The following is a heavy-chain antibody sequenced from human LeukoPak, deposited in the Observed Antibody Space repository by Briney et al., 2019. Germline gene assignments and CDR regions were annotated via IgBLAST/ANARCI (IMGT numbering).Heavy chain of an antibody. V-gene: IGHV4-59*01. D-gene: IGHD3-3*01. CDR2: IYYSGST. J-gene: IGHJ4*02. Sequence: TSETLSLTCAVYGGSFSGYYWSWIRQPPGKGLEWIGYIYYSGSTNYNPALKSRVTISVDTSKNQFSLKLSSVTAADTAVYYCARGGGFWSGYYLDYWGQGTLVTVSS. CDR3: ARGGGFWSGYYLDY. CDR1: GGSFSGYY.